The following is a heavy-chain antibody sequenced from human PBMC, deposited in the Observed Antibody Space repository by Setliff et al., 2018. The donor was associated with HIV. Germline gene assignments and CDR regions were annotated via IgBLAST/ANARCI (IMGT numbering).Heavy chain of an antibody. J-gene: IGHJ1*01. V-gene: IGHV4-34*01. CDR3: AGIIATPGTT. D-gene: IGHD6-13*01. Sequence: SETLSLTCAVYGGSFSGYYWSWIRQPPGKGLEWIGEINHSGSTNYNPSLKSRVTISVDTSKNQFSLKLSSVTAADTAVYYCAGIIATPGTTRGQGTLVTVSS. CDR1: GGSFSGYY. CDR2: INHSGST.